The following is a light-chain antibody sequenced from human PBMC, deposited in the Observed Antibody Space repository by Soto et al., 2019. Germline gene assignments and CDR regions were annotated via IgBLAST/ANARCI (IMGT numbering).Light chain of an antibody. CDR2: QDI. J-gene: IGLJ1*01. Sequence: SYELTQPPSVSVSPGQTASITCSGDKLGDKYACWYQQKPGQSPVLVIYQDIKRPSGIPERFSGSNSGNTATLTISGTQAMDEADYYCQAWDSSTVGVFGTGTKVTVL. CDR1: KLGDKY. V-gene: IGLV3-1*01. CDR3: QAWDSSTVGV.